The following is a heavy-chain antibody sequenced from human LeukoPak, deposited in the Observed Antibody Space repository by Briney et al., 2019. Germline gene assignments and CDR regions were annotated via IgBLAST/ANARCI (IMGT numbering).Heavy chain of an antibody. J-gene: IGHJ6*03. D-gene: IGHD4-17*01. CDR2: INPSGGST. Sequence: ASVKVSCKASGYTFTSYYMHWVRQAPGQGLEWMGIINPSGGSTSYAQKFQGRVTMTRDMSTSTVYMELSSLRSEDTAVYYCARPSRPMTTESGYYMDVWGKGTTVTISS. CDR3: ARPSRPMTTESGYYMDV. V-gene: IGHV1-46*01. CDR1: GYTFTSYY.